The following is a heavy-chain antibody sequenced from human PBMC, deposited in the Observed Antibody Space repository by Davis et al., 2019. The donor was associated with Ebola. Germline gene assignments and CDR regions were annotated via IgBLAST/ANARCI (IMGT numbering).Heavy chain of an antibody. CDR1: GFTVSSNY. D-gene: IGHD1-26*01. CDR2: IYSGGNT. CDR3: AGMGARAYYYGMDV. J-gene: IGHJ6*02. Sequence: SCAASGFTVSSNYMSWVRQAPGTGLEWVSVIYSGGNTYYADSVKGRFTISRDNSKNTLYLQMNSLRAEDTAVYYCAGMGARAYYYGMDVWGQGTTVTVSS. V-gene: IGHV3-66*01.